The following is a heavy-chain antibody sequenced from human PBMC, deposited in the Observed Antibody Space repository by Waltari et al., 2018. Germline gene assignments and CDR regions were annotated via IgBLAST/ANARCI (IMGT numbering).Heavy chain of an antibody. CDR3: AKSQGSSWYGFDY. V-gene: IGHV3-23*04. CDR1: GFTFSSYA. D-gene: IGHD6-13*01. J-gene: IGHJ4*02. Sequence: EVQLVESGGGLVQPGGSLRLSCAASGFTFSSYAMSWVRQAPGKGLEWVSTISGSGSSTYFADSVKGRFTISRDNSKNTLSLRMNSLRAEDTAIYYCAKSQGSSWYGFDYWGQGTLVTVSS. CDR2: ISGSGSST.